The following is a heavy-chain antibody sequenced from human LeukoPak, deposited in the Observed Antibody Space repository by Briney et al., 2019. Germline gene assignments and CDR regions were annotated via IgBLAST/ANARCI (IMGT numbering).Heavy chain of an antibody. V-gene: IGHV3-23*01. CDR3: AGSLGYCTSNVCYLKY. J-gene: IGHJ4*02. D-gene: IGHD2-8*01. CDR1: GFTFSSYA. CDR2: ISGSGGST. Sequence: GGSLRLSCAASGFTFSSYAMSWVRQAPGKGLEWVSAISGSGGSTYYADSVKGRFTISRDNSKNTLYLQMNSLRSDDTAVYYCAGSLGYCTSNVCYLKYWGQGTLVTVSS.